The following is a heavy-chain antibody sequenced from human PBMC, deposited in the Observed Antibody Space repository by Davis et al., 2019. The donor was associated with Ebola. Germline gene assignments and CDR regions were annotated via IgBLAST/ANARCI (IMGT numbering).Heavy chain of an antibody. J-gene: IGHJ4*02. Sequence: PGGSLRLSCSASGFTFSSYAMHWVRQAPGKGLEWLAYIKDDGSEKHYLDSVEGRFTISRDNARNSLFLQMSSLTTEDTAIYYCARHPHFDKWGQGTLVTVSS. CDR2: IKDDGSEK. CDR1: GFTFSSYA. V-gene: IGHV3-7*01. CDR3: ARHPHFDK.